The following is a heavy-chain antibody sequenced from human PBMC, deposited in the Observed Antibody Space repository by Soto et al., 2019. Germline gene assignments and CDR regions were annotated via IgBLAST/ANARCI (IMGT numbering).Heavy chain of an antibody. Sequence: GASVKVSCKASGYTFTSYAMHWVLQAPGQRVEWMGWINAGNGNTKYSQKFQGRVTITRDTSASTAYMELSSLRSEDTAVYYCARPVFGVALNTSTLTGGGWFAPWGQGTLVTVSS. V-gene: IGHV1-3*01. J-gene: IGHJ5*02. CDR3: ARPVFGVALNTSTLTGGGWFAP. CDR2: INAGNGNT. D-gene: IGHD3-3*01. CDR1: GYTFTSYA.